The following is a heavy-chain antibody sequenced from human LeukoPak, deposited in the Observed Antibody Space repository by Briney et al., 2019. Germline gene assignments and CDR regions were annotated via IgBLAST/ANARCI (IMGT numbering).Heavy chain of an antibody. V-gene: IGHV1-2*02. CDR3: ARVEREETTTGAFDF. D-gene: IGHD1-26*01. CDR2: INPNSGGT. CDR1: GYTFTAYY. J-gene: IGHJ3*01. Sequence: ASVKVSCKASGYTFTAYYMHWVRQAPGQGLEWMGWINPNSGGTNYAQKFQGRVTMTRDTSISTAYMELSRLRSDDTAMYYCARVEREETTTGAFDFWGQGTTVTVSS.